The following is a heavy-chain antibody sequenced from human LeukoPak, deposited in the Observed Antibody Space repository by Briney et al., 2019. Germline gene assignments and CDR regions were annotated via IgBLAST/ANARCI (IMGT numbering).Heavy chain of an antibody. D-gene: IGHD1-26*01. CDR1: GYTFTGYY. V-gene: IGHV1-2*02. J-gene: IGHJ5*02. CDR3: ARGGSYYANWFDP. Sequence: ASVKVSCKASGYTFTGYYMHWVRQAPGQGLEGMGWINPNVGGTNYAQKFQGRVTMTRDTSISTAYMELSRLTSDDTAVYYCARGGSYYANWFDPWGQGTLLTVSS. CDR2: INPNVGGT.